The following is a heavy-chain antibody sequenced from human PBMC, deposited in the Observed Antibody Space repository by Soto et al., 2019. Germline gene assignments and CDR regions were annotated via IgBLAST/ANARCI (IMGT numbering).Heavy chain of an antibody. Sequence: QVQLVESGGGVVQPGRSLRLSCAASGFTFSSYGMHWVRQAPGKGLEWVAVISYDGSNKYYADSVKGRFTISRDNSKNTLYLQMNSLRAEDTAVYYCAKARAYYSDSSALGDYWGQGTLATVSS. D-gene: IGHD3-22*01. J-gene: IGHJ4*02. CDR1: GFTFSSYG. V-gene: IGHV3-30*18. CDR2: ISYDGSNK. CDR3: AKARAYYSDSSALGDY.